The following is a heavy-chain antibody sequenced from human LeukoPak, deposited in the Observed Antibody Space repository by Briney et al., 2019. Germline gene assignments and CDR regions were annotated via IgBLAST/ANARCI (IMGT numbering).Heavy chain of an antibody. CDR1: GFTSSNYW. D-gene: IGHD4-23*01. J-gene: IGHJ3*02. Sequence: GGSLRLSCAASGFTSSNYWMYWVRQAPGKGLVWVSRINSDGSSTNYADSVKGRFTISRDNAKNTLYLQMNSLRAEDTAAYYCARLRYGGITSGAFDIWGQGTVVTVSS. CDR2: INSDGSST. V-gene: IGHV3-74*01. CDR3: ARLRYGGITSGAFDI.